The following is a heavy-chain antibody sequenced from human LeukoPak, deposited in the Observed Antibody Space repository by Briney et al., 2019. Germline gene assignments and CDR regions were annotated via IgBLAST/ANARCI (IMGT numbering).Heavy chain of an antibody. V-gene: IGHV4-59*08. D-gene: IGHD1-26*01. CDR1: GGSISSYY. Sequence: SETLSLTCTVSGGSISSYYWSWIRQPPGKGLEWIGYIYYSGSTNYNPSLKSRVTISIDTSKNQFSLKLSSVTAADTAVYYCARGRQVGATSFDYWGQGTLVTVSS. J-gene: IGHJ4*02. CDR2: IYYSGST. CDR3: ARGRQVGATSFDY.